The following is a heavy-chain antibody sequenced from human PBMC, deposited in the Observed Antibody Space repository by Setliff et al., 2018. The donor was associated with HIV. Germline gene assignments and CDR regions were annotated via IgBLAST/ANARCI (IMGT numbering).Heavy chain of an antibody. V-gene: IGHV4-4*08. Sequence: PSETLSLTCTVSGVSISDYYWSWIRQPPGKGLEWIGYIYTNGSTNYNPSLKSRVTISVDTSKNQFSLKPNSVTAADTAVYYCASGREAVAGALHFDYWGQGPLVTVSS. D-gene: IGHD6-19*01. CDR1: GVSISDYY. CDR3: ASGREAVAGALHFDY. J-gene: IGHJ4*02. CDR2: IYTNGST.